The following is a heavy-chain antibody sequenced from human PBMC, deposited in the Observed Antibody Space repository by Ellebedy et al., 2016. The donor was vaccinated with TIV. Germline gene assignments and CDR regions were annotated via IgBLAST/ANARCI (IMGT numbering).Heavy chain of an antibody. CDR1: GFTFSNYG. CDR3: AKDQEFYYGSGSNFDS. Sequence: GGSLRLSXAASGFTFSNYGMHWVRQAPGKGLEWVAVISYDGIDESYADSVNGRFTISRDNYKNTLYLQMNSLRAEDTAVYYCAKDQEFYYGSGSNFDSWGQGTLVTVSS. J-gene: IGHJ4*02. D-gene: IGHD3-10*01. V-gene: IGHV3-30*18. CDR2: ISYDGIDE.